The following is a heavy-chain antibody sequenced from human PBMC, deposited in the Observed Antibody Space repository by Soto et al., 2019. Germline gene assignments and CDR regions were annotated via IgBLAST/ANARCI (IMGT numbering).Heavy chain of an antibody. D-gene: IGHD3-9*01. CDR2: IYWNDDK. V-gene: IGHV2-5*01. CDR3: AHRRDILTGFDTDY. CDR1: GFSLSTSGVG. Sequence: PTLVNPTQTLTLTCTFSGFSLSTSGVGVGWIRQPPGKALEWLALIYWNDDKRYGPSLKSRLTITKDTSKNQVVLTMTNMDPVDTATYYCAHRRDILTGFDTDYWGQGTLVTVSS. J-gene: IGHJ4*02.